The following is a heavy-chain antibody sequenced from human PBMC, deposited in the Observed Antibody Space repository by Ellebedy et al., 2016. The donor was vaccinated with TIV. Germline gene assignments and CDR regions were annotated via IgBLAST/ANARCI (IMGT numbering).Heavy chain of an antibody. CDR2: IYYTWDT. V-gene: IGHV4-39*07. J-gene: IGHJ3*02. D-gene: IGHD3-10*01. CDR1: GGSVSVSSYQ. Sequence: MPGGSLRLSCTVSGGSVSVSSYQWAWIRQPPGKGLEWIANIYYTWDTSYNPPLKSRVTISVDTSKNQFSLKLSSVTAADMAFYYCARYGSGRHGAFDIWGQGTMVTVSP. CDR3: ARYGSGRHGAFDI.